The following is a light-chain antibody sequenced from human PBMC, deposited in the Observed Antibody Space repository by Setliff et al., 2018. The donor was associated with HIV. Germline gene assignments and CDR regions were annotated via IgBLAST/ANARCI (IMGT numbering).Light chain of an antibody. CDR1: SSDVGGYKY. Sequence: QSVLTQPASVSGSPGQSITISCTGTSSDVGGYKYVSWYQQHPGKAPKLMIYEVSNRPSGVSNRFSGSKSGNTASLTISGLQAEDEGDYYCSSYAAIGTLFGTGTKVTVL. J-gene: IGLJ1*01. CDR3: SSYAAIGTL. V-gene: IGLV2-14*03. CDR2: EVS.